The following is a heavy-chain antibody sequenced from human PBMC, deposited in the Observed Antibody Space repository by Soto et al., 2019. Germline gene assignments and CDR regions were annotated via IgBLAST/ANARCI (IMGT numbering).Heavy chain of an antibody. Sequence: QVQLVESGGGVVQPGRSLRLSCAASGFTFSSYGMHWVRQAPGKGLEWVAVIWYDGSNKYYADSVKGRFTISRDNSKNTLYLQMNSLRAEDTAVYYCAREGGADAFVIWGQGTMVTVSS. J-gene: IGHJ3*02. V-gene: IGHV3-33*01. CDR3: AREGGADAFVI. CDR1: GFTFSSYG. CDR2: IWYDGSNK. D-gene: IGHD3-16*01.